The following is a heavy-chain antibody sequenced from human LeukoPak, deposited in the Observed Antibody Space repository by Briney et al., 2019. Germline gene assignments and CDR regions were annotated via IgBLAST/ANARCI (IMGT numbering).Heavy chain of an antibody. CDR1: GGSISSGSYY. CDR3: ARTVTGTTWFDP. J-gene: IGHJ5*02. D-gene: IGHD1-7*01. Sequence: SQTPSLTCTVSGGSISSGSYYWSWIRQPAGKGLEWIGRIYTSGSTNYNPSLKSRVTISVDTSKNQFSLKLSSVTAADTAVYYCARTVTGTTWFDPWGQGTLVTVSS. CDR2: IYTSGST. V-gene: IGHV4-61*02.